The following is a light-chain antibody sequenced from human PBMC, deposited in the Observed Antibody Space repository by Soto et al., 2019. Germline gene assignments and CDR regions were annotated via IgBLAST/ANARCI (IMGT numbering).Light chain of an antibody. CDR3: GTWDSSLSAGL. Sequence: QSVLTQPPSVSAAPGQKVTISCSGSSSNIGNNYVSWYQQLPGTAPKLLIFEINKRPSGIPDRFSGSKSGTSATLGITGLQTGDEADYYCGTWDSSLSAGLFGTGTQLTVL. V-gene: IGLV1-51*02. CDR1: SSNIGNNY. J-gene: IGLJ1*01. CDR2: EIN.